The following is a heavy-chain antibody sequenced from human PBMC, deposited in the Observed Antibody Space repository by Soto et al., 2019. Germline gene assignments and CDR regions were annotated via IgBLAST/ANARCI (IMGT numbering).Heavy chain of an antibody. CDR3: ARDWAQTGMGVVMSWFDP. CDR2: IYYSGST. CDR1: GGSISSGGYY. J-gene: IGHJ5*02. Sequence: SETLSLTCTVSGGSISSGGYYWSWIRQHPGKGLEWIGYIYYSGSTYYNPSLKSRVTISVDTSKNQFSLKLSSVTAADTAVYYCARDWAQTGMGVVMSWFDPWGQGTLVTVSS. V-gene: IGHV4-31*03. D-gene: IGHD3-3*01.